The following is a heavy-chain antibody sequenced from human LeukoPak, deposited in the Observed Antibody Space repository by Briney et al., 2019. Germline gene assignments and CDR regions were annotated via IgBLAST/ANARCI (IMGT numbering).Heavy chain of an antibody. Sequence: SETLSLTCAVYGGSFSGYYWSWIRQPPGKGLEWIGEINHSGSTNYNPSLKSRVTISVDTSKNQFSLKLSSVTAADTAVYYCARGRSRGYYYYYMDVWGKGTTVTVSS. CDR2: INHSGST. J-gene: IGHJ6*03. D-gene: IGHD3-16*01. CDR3: ARGRSRGYYYYYMDV. CDR1: GGSFSGYY. V-gene: IGHV4-34*01.